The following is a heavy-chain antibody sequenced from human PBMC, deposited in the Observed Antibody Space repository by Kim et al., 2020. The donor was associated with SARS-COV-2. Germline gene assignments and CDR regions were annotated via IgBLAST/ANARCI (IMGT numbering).Heavy chain of an antibody. CDR2: INHSGST. V-gene: IGHV4-34*01. CDR1: GGSFSGYY. Sequence: SETLSLTCAVYGGSFSGYYWSWIRQPPGKGLEWIGEINHSGSTNYNPSLKSRVTISVDTSKNQFSLKLSSVTAADTAVYYCARGIAAAGHQPTPGGNWFDPWGQGTLVTVSS. D-gene: IGHD6-13*01. CDR3: ARGIAAAGHQPTPGGNWFDP. J-gene: IGHJ5*02.